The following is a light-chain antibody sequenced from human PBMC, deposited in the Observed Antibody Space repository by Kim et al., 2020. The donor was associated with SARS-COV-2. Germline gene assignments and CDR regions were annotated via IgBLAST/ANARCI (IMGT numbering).Light chain of an antibody. Sequence: SSELTQDPAVSVALGQTVRITCQGDSLRGYYASWYQQKPGQAPVLVLYGKNSRPSGFPDRFSGSSSGNTASLTITGAQAEDEADYYCNPRDTSGGLWVFGGGTKVTVL. V-gene: IGLV3-19*01. CDR2: GKN. J-gene: IGLJ3*02. CDR1: SLRGYY. CDR3: NPRDTSGGLWV.